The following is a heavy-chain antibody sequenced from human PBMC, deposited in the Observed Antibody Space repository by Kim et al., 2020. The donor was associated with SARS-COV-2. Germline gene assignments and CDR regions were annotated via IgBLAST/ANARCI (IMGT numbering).Heavy chain of an antibody. D-gene: IGHD4-17*01. J-gene: IGHJ6*02. Sequence: GESLKISCKGSGYSFTSYWISWVRQMPGKGLEWMGRIDPSDSYTNYSPSFQGHVTISADKSISTAYLQWSSLKASDTAMYYCAGNDYGDERDYGMDVWGQGTTVTVSS. CDR3: AGNDYGDERDYGMDV. CDR2: IDPSDSYT. V-gene: IGHV5-10-1*01. CDR1: GYSFTSYW.